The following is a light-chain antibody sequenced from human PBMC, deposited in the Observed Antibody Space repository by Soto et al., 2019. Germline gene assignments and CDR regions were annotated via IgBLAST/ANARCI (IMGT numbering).Light chain of an antibody. Sequence: DIQMTQSPSTLSASVGDRVTITCRASQSISSRLAWDQKKPGKAPKLLIYDASSLESGVPSRFSGSGSGTEFTLTICILPPDDVATYYCQQYNSYWYTFGQGTKLEIK. CDR2: DAS. CDR1: QSISSR. J-gene: IGKJ2*01. CDR3: QQYNSYWYT. V-gene: IGKV1-5*01.